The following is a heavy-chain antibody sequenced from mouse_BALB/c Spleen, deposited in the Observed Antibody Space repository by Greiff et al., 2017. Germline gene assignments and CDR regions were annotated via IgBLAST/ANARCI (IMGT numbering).Heavy chain of an antibody. Sequence: QVQLQQSGPQLVRPGASVKISCKASGYSFTSYWMHWVKQRPGQGLEWIGMIDPSDSETRLNQKFKDKATLTVDKSSSTAYMQLSSPTSEDSAVYYCARHYYGSSYFDYWGQGTTLTVSS. CDR3: ARHYYGSSYFDY. J-gene: IGHJ2*01. D-gene: IGHD1-1*01. V-gene: IGHV1S127*01. CDR2: IDPSDSET. CDR1: GYSFTSYW.